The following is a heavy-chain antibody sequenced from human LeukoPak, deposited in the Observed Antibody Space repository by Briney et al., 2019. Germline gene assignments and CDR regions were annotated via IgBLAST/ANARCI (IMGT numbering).Heavy chain of an antibody. J-gene: IGHJ3*02. D-gene: IGHD2-21*02. CDR2: ISYDGSNK. CDR1: GFTFSNYA. Sequence: GGSLRLSCAASGFTFSNYALHWVRQAPGKGLEWVAVISYDGSNKYYADSVKGRFTISRDNSENTLYLQTNSLRAEDTAVYYCVLTVVNAFDIWGQGTLVTVS. CDR3: VLTVVNAFDI. V-gene: IGHV3-30-3*01.